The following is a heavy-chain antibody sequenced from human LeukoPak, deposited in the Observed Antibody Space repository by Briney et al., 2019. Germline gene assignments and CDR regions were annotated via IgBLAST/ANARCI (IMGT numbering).Heavy chain of an antibody. V-gene: IGHV4-34*01. D-gene: IGHD3-10*01. J-gene: IGHJ4*02. CDR3: ARGKGLLWFGATFGY. Sequence: PSETLSLTCAVYGGSFSGYYWSWIRQPPGKGLEWIGEINHSGSTNYNPSLKSRVTISVDTSKNQFSLKLSSVTAADTAVYYCARGKGLLWFGATFGYWGQGTLVTVSS. CDR2: INHSGST. CDR1: GGSFSGYY.